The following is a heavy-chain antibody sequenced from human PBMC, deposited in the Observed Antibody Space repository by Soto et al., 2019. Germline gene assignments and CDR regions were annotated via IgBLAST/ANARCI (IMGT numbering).Heavy chain of an antibody. D-gene: IGHD2-2*01. V-gene: IGHV3-23*01. J-gene: IGHJ6*03. Sequence: EVQVLESGGGSVQPGGSLRLSCAASGFTFSNFAMSWVRQAPGKGLEWVSEITGSTRTTYYADSVRCRFIISRDNSQNTLHLQMNSLGPEDTSVYYGAKDTSSSPYYMDVLGKGTRVTVSS. CDR2: ITGSTRTT. CDR1: GFTFSNFA. CDR3: AKDTSSSPYYMDV.